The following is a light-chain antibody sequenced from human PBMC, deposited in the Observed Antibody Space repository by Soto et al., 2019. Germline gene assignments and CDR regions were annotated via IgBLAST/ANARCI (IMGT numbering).Light chain of an antibody. CDR1: QSVSSSY. CDR2: AAS. V-gene: IGKV3-20*01. CDR3: QQYGSSHRT. Sequence: EIVLTQSPGTLSLSPGERATLSCRASQSVSSSYLAWYQQKPGQAPRLLIYAASSRATGIPDRFSGSGSGTDFTLTITRLEPEDFAVYYCQQYGSSHRTFGQGTKV. J-gene: IGKJ1*01.